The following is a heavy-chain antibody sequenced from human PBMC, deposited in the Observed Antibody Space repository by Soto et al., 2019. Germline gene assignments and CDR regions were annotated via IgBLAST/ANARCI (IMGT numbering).Heavy chain of an antibody. Sequence: EVQLVESGGTLVQPGGSLRLSCAASGFTFSSHWMSWVRQAPGKGLEWVANIKQDGSEKNYVDSVKGRFTISRDNAKNSLYLQMDSLRVEDTAVYYCARDWRDGYNYCFDYWGQGTLVTVSS. CDR1: GFTFSSHW. V-gene: IGHV3-7*05. J-gene: IGHJ4*02. CDR3: ARDWRDGYNYCFDY. CDR2: IKQDGSEK. D-gene: IGHD5-12*01.